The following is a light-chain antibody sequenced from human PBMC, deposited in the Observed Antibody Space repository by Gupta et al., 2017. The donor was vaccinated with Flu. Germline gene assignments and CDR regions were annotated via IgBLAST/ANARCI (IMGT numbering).Light chain of an antibody. Sequence: QSALTQPASVSGSPGQSITISCTGTSSDVGRSNSVSWYQQHPGKAPKLIIFDVSNRPSGVSSRFSGSKSGNTASLTISGLQAEDETDYDCSSYTSTSTLYVFGRGTKVTVL. CDR3: SSYTSTSTLYV. CDR1: SSDVGRSNS. J-gene: IGLJ1*01. V-gene: IGLV2-14*03. CDR2: DVS.